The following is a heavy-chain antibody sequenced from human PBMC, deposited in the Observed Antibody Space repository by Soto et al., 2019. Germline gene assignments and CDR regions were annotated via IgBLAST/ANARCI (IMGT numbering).Heavy chain of an antibody. Sequence: ASVKGSCKAPGYTFTSYAMHWVRQAPGQRLEWMGWINAGNGNTKYAQKFQGRVTITRDTSASTGYMELSSLTFDDTAVYYCARGSRIAVAGNPFSDYWGQGTLVTXSS. D-gene: IGHD6-19*01. CDR3: ARGSRIAVAGNPFSDY. J-gene: IGHJ4*02. CDR1: GYTFTSYA. CDR2: INAGNGNT. V-gene: IGHV1-3*01.